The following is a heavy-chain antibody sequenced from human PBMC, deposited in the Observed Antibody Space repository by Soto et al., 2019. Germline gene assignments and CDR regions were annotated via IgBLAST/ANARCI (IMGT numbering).Heavy chain of an antibody. Sequence: SETLSLTCTVSGGSISSGNYYWSWIRQPPGKGLEWIGFISYSGTTHYSASLRSRVTISVDTSKNQFSLKLSSVTAADTAVYHCASSGSYHNHAEDVWGQGTTVTVSS. CDR2: ISYSGTT. CDR3: ASSGSYHNHAEDV. J-gene: IGHJ6*02. V-gene: IGHV4-30-4*01. D-gene: IGHD1-26*01. CDR1: GGSISSGNYY.